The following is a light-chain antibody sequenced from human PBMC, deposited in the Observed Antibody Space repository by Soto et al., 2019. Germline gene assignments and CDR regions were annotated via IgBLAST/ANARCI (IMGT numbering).Light chain of an antibody. Sequence: DIQMPQSPSTMSASVGDRVTITCRASQSISNSLAWYQQKPGKAPKVLIYDASGLESGVPSRFSGSGSGTEFILTISSLQPDAFASYCYQQCCGMWTFGQGTKVE. J-gene: IGKJ1*01. CDR2: DAS. CDR1: QSISNS. CDR3: QQCCGMWT. V-gene: IGKV1-5*01.